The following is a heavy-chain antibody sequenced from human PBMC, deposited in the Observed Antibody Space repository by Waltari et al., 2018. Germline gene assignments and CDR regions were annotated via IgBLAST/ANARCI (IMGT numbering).Heavy chain of an antibody. J-gene: IGHJ3*02. CDR1: GGSISSGGYS. CDR2: IYHSEST. V-gene: IGHV4-30-2*01. Sequence: QLQLQESGSGLVKPSQTLSLTCAVSGGSISSGGYSWSWIRQPPGKGLEWTGYIYHSESTYYNPSLESRVTISVDRSKNQCSLKLSSVTAADTAVYYCARAIEEGAFDIWGQGTMVTVSS. CDR3: ARAIEEGAFDI.